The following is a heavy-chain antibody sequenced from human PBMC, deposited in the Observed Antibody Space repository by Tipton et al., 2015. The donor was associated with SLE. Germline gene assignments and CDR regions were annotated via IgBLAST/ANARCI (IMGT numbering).Heavy chain of an antibody. CDR3: ARGPAQRYYYYMDV. V-gene: IGHV4-38-2*01. Sequence: TLSLTCAVSGYSISSGYYWGWIRQPPGKGLEWIGSIYHSGSTYYNPSLKSRVTISVDTSKNQFSLKLSSVTAADTAVYYCARGPAQRYYYYMDVWGKGTTLTVSS. CDR1: GYSISSGYY. J-gene: IGHJ6*03. D-gene: IGHD6-25*01. CDR2: IYHSGST.